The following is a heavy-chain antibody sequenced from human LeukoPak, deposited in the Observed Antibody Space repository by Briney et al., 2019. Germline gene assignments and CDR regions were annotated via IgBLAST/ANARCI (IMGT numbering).Heavy chain of an antibody. V-gene: IGHV3-30-3*01. Sequence: GGSLRLSCAASGFTFSSYAMHWVRQAPGKGLEWVAVISYDGSNKYYADSVKGRFTISRDNSKNTLYLQMNSLRAEDTAVYYCAKDLLAAGLVRSYFDYWGQGTLVTVSS. CDR3: AKDLLAAGLVRSYFDY. J-gene: IGHJ4*02. D-gene: IGHD6-13*01. CDR2: ISYDGSNK. CDR1: GFTFSSYA.